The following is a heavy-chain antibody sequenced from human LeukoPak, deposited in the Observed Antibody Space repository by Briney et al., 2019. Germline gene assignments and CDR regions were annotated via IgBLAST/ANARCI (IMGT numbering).Heavy chain of an antibody. D-gene: IGHD2-15*01. CDR2: IGSDGNKK. V-gene: IGHV3-30*02. CDR1: GFSFTHFG. Sequence: PGGSLRLSCAASGFSFTHFGMHWVRQAPGKGLEWVAFIGSDGNKKYFADSVKGRLTISRDNSKNMLFLQVNSLRAEDTAVYYCAKDGYCNGGACYSWHFDSWGLGTLVTVSS. J-gene: IGHJ4*02. CDR3: AKDGYCNGGACYSWHFDS.